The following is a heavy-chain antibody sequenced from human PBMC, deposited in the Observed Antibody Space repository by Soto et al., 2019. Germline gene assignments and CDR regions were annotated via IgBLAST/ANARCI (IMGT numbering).Heavy chain of an antibody. D-gene: IGHD2-15*01. CDR3: ARYCSGGSCYSGAVDY. Sequence: ASVKVSCKASGYTFTNYGISWVRQAPGQGLEWMGWISAYNGNTNYAQKLQGRVTMTTDTSTSTAYMELRSLRSDDTAVYYCARYCSGGSCYSGAVDYWGQGTLVTVSS. J-gene: IGHJ4*02. V-gene: IGHV1-18*04. CDR1: GYTFTNYG. CDR2: ISAYNGNT.